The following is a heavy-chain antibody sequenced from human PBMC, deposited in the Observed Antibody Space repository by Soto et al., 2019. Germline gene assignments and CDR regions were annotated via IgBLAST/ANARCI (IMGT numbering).Heavy chain of an antibody. Sequence: SVKVSCKASGGTFSSYAISWVRQAPGQGLEWMGGIIPIFGTANYAQKFQGRVTITADESTSTAYMELSSLRSEDTAVYYCARASYDSSGYYYYYYGMDVWGQGTTVTVSS. CDR2: IIPIFGTA. V-gene: IGHV1-69*13. D-gene: IGHD3-22*01. J-gene: IGHJ6*02. CDR1: GGTFSSYA. CDR3: ARASYDSSGYYYYYYGMDV.